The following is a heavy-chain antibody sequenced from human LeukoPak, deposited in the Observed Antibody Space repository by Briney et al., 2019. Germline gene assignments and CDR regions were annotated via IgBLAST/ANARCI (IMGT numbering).Heavy chain of an antibody. CDR1: GFTFSSYS. J-gene: IGHJ4*02. V-gene: IGHV3-21*01. Sequence: PGGSLRLSCTASGFTFSSYSMNWVRQAPGKGLEWVSSISSSNSYIYCADSVKGRFTISRDNAKNSLYLQMNSLRAEDTAVYYCARGWGYSSSPRGFDYWGQGTLVTVSS. CDR3: ARGWGYSSSPRGFDY. CDR2: ISSSNSYI. D-gene: IGHD6-6*01.